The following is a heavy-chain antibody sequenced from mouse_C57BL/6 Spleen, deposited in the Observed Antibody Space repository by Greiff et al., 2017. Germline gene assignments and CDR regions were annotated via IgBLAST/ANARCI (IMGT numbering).Heavy chain of an antibody. J-gene: IGHJ3*01. Sequence: VQLQESGAELVRPGASVKLSCKASGYTFTDYYINWVKQRPGQGLEWIARIYPGSGNTYYNEKFKGKATLTAEKSSSTAYMQLSSLTSEDSAVYFCARWDYDGGLFAYWGQGTLVTVSA. CDR2: IYPGSGNT. D-gene: IGHD2-4*01. CDR1: GYTFTDYY. CDR3: ARWDYDGGLFAY. V-gene: IGHV1-76*01.